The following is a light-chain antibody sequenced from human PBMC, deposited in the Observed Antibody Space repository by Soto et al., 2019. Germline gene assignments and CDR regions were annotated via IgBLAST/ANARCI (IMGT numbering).Light chain of an antibody. CDR1: QSLLHRNGYNY. J-gene: IGKJ5*01. Sequence: DIVMTQSPLSLPVTPGEPASISCRSSQSLLHRNGYNYLDWYLQKPGQSPQLLIYLGSTRSSGVPDRFSGSGSGTDFTLKISRVEAEDVGVYYCMQALQTSITFGQGTRLEIK. V-gene: IGKV2-28*01. CDR3: MQALQTSIT. CDR2: LGS.